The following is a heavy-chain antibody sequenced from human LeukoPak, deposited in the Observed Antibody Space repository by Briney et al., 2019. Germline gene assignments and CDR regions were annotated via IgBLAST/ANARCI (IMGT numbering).Heavy chain of an antibody. CDR1: GFTFSSYG. Sequence: GGSLRLSCAASGFTFSSYGMHWVRQAPGKGLEWVAFIRYDGSNKYYADSVKGRFTISRDSSKNTLYLQMNSLRAEDTAVYYCAKDQDSYGLFDYWGQGTLVTVSS. V-gene: IGHV3-30*02. CDR3: AKDQDSYGLFDY. CDR2: IRYDGSNK. D-gene: IGHD5-18*01. J-gene: IGHJ4*02.